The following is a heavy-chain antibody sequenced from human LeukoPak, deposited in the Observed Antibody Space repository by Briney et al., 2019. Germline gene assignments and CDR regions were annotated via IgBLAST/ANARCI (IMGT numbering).Heavy chain of an antibody. CDR1: GFTFSSYA. J-gene: IGHJ4*02. Sequence: GGSLRLSCAASGFTFSSYAMNWVRQAPGKGLEWISSISGGGDNTYSAHSVRGRFTISRYNSKNSLYLHMNSLRAEDTAVYYCAGLTFYYGSGSPVPLDYWGQGTLVTVSS. CDR3: AGLTFYYGSGSPVPLDY. V-gene: IGHV3-23*01. D-gene: IGHD3-10*01. CDR2: ISGGGDNT.